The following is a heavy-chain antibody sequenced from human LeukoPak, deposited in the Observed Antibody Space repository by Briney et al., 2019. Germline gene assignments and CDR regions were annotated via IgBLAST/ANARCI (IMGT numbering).Heavy chain of an antibody. J-gene: IGHJ4*02. CDR2: ISAYNGNI. D-gene: IGHD6-13*01. V-gene: IGHV1-18*01. CDR1: GGTFSSYA. Sequence: EASVKVSCKASGGTFSSYAISWVRQAPGQGPEWMGWISAYNGNINYAQRLQGRVTMTTDTSTSTAYMELRSLRSDDTAVYYCVRDLGDSSRLIFFDYWGQGSLVTVSS. CDR3: VRDLGDSSRLIFFDY.